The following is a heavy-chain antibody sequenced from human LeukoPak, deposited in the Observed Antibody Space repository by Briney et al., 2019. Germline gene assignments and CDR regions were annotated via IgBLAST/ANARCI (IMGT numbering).Heavy chain of an antibody. CDR2: IYYSGST. J-gene: IGHJ6*03. CDR3: ARVRGYYYYYYMDV. Sequence: SETLSLTCTVSGGSISSHYWSWIRQPPGKGLKGIGYIYYSGSTNYNPSLKSRVTISVDTSKNQFSLKLSSVTAADTAVYYCARVRGYYYYYYMDVWGKGTTVTVSS. D-gene: IGHD1-26*01. CDR1: GGSISSHY. V-gene: IGHV4-59*11.